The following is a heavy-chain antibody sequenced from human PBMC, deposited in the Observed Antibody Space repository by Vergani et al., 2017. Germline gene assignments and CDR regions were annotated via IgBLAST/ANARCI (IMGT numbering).Heavy chain of an antibody. CDR3: ARERMVGYSSSWTFDY. V-gene: IGHV1-69*01. D-gene: IGHD6-13*01. J-gene: IGHJ4*02. CDR2: IIPIFGTA. Sequence: QVQLVQSGAEVKKPGSSVKVSCKASGGTFSSYAISWVRQAPGQGREWMGGIIPIFGTANYAQKFQGRVTMTADESTSTAYMELSSLRSEDTAVYYCARERMVGYSSSWTFDYWGQGTLVTVSS. CDR1: GGTFSSYA.